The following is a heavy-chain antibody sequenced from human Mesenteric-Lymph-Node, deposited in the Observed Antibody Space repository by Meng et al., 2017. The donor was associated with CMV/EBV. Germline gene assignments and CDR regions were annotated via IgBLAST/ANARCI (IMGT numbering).Heavy chain of an antibody. Sequence: SETLSLTCTVSSDSISSYYWGWIRQPPGKGLEWIAYMYYSGYTKYNPSVKSRVTTSVDTSKNQLSLRLSSVTAGDTAVYYCARESHEAFDIWGQGTMVTVSS. CDR3: ARESHEAFDI. CDR2: MYYSGYT. V-gene: IGHV4-59*01. CDR1: SDSISSYY. J-gene: IGHJ3*02.